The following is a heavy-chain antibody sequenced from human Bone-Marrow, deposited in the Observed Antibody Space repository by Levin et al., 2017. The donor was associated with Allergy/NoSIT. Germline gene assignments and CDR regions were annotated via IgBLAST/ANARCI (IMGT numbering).Heavy chain of an antibody. CDR1: GFTFSTYP. Sequence: QHGESLKISCVVSGFTFSTYPMTWVRQAPGKGLEWVSALSYSGGNTYYADSVKGRFTISRDNSKNTLYLQMNSLRAEDTAIYYCAKSRDDGYYFDYWGQGTLVSVSS. CDR3: AKSRDDGYYFDY. V-gene: IGHV3-23*01. J-gene: IGHJ4*02. CDR2: LSYSGGNT.